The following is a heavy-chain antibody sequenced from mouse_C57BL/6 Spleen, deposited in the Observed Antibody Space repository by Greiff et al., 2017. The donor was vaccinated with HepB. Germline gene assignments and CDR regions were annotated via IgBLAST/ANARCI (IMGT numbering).Heavy chain of an antibody. CDR3: ARGLKED. CDR2: IYPSDSET. V-gene: IGHV1-61*01. CDR1: GYTFTSYW. Sequence: VQLQQPGAELVRPGSSVKLSCKASGYTFTSYWMDWVKQRPGQGLEWIGNIYPSDSETHYNQKFKDKATLTVDKSSSTAYMQLSSLSSEDSSVYYSARGLKEDWGQGTTLTVAS. J-gene: IGHJ2*01.